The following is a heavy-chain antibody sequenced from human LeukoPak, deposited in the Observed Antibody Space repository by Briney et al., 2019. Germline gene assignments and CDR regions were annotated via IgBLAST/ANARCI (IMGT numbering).Heavy chain of an antibody. CDR1: GGSFSNYY. D-gene: IGHD6-13*01. V-gene: IGHV4-34*01. J-gene: IGHJ4*02. CDR2: INHSGST. Sequence: PSETLSLTCAVYGGSFSNYYWGWIRQPPGKGLEWIGEINHSGSTNYNPSLKSRVTILVDTSKNQFSLRLSSLTAADTAVYYCARRRAAAGPFDYWGQGTLVTVSS. CDR3: ARRRAAAGPFDY.